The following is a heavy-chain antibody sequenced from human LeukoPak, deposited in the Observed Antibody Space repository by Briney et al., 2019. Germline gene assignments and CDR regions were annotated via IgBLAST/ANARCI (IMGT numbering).Heavy chain of an antibody. CDR1: GFTFSSYG. J-gene: IGHJ3*02. CDR3: ARGDYYDSSGYYFPDAFDI. CDR2: IWHDGSNK. V-gene: IGHV3-33*01. Sequence: GGSLRLSCAASGFTFSSYGMHWVRQAPGKGLEWVAVIWHDGSNKYYVDSVQGRFTISRDNSKNTLYLQMSSLRAEDTAVYYCARGDYYDSSGYYFPDAFDIWGRGTMVTVSS. D-gene: IGHD3-22*01.